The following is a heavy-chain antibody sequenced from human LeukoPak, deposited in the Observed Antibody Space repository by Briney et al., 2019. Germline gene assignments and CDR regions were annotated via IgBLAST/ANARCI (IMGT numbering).Heavy chain of an antibody. CDR2: IWNDGSNK. V-gene: IGHV3-33*01. J-gene: IGHJ5*02. CDR3: ARRNRRMVRGVITNWFDP. D-gene: IGHD3-10*01. Sequence: PGGSLRLSCAASGFTFSSYGMHWVRQAPGKGLEWVAVIWNDGSNKYYADSVKGRFAISRDNSKNTLYLQMNSLRAEDTAVYYCARRNRRMVRGVITNWFDPWGQGTLVTVSS. CDR1: GFTFSSYG.